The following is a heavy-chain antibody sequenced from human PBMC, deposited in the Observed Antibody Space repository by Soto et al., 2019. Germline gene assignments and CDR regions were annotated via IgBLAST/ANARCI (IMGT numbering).Heavy chain of an antibody. CDR1: GFTFSSYA. J-gene: IGHJ6*02. V-gene: IGHV3-30-3*01. CDR2: ISYDGSNK. D-gene: IGHD5-12*01. Sequence: GGSLRLSCAASGFTFSSYAMHWVRQAPGKGLEWVAVISYDGSNKYYADSVKGRLTISRDNSKNTLYLQMNSLRAEDTAVYYCARDTATAKRTYYYGMDVWGQGTTVTVSS. CDR3: ARDTATAKRTYYYGMDV.